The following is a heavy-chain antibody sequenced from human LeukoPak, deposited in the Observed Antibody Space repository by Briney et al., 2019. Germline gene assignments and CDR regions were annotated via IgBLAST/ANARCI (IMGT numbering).Heavy chain of an antibody. V-gene: IGHV4-34*01. CDR1: GGSFSGYY. CDR2: INHSGST. D-gene: IGHD2-2*01. Sequence: SETLSLTCAVYGGSFSGYYWSWIRQPPGKGLEWIGEINHSGSTNYNPSLKSRVTISVDTSKNQFSLKLSSVTAADTAVYYCATSPYIVVVPAARSDWFDPWGQGTLVTVSS. CDR3: ATSPYIVVVPAARSDWFDP. J-gene: IGHJ5*02.